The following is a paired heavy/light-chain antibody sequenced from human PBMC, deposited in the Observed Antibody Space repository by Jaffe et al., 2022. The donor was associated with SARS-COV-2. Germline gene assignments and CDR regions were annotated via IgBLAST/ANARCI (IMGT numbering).Heavy chain of an antibody. D-gene: IGHD6-13*01. CDR2: FYPADSDA. Sequence: EVQLVQSGAEVRKPGESLRISCKTSGYSFTNYWIGWVRQMPGKGLEWMGIFYPADSDARYSSSFQGQVTMSADNSITTAYLQWATLKASDTAMYYCTRMGAAGDYWGQGTPVTVSS. CDR1: GYSFTNYW. V-gene: IGHV5-51*01. CDR3: TRMGAAGDY. J-gene: IGHJ4*02.
Light chain of an antibody. Sequence: EIVMTQSPATLSVSPGERATLSCRVSQSVSTNLAWYQQKPGQAPRLLIYGASTRAPGIPTRFSGSGSGTEFTLTISSLQSEDFAVYYCHQYNKWPPYTFGQGSKLEI. CDR1: QSVSTN. V-gene: IGKV3-15*01. CDR3: HQYNKWPPYT. CDR2: GAS. J-gene: IGKJ2*01.